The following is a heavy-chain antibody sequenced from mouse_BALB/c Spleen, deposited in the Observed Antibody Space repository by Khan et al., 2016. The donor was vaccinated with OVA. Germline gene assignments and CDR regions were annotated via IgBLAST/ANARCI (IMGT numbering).Heavy chain of an antibody. CDR3: TRSGYGTFAY. D-gene: IGHD2-1*01. Sequence: VQLQQSGAELVKPGASVRLSCKASGYTFTSYYLYWVKQRPGQGLEWIGDINPSNGGTNFNEKFKSKATLTVDKSSSTAYMQLSSLTSEDSAVYYGTRSGYGTFAYWCQGTLVTVSA. J-gene: IGHJ3*01. V-gene: IGHV1S81*02. CDR2: INPSNGGT. CDR1: GYTFTSYY.